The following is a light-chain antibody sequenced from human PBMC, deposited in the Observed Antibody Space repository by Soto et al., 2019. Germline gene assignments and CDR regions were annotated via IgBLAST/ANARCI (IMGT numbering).Light chain of an antibody. CDR2: DNN. CDR1: SSNNGNNY. Sequence: QSVLTQPPSVSAAPGQRVTISCSGSSSNNGNNYVSWYQQLPGTALKLLIYDNNKRPSGIPDRFSGSKSGTSATLGITGLQSGDEADYYCGSWDSSLSAYVFGTGTKVTVL. CDR3: GSWDSSLSAYV. V-gene: IGLV1-51*01. J-gene: IGLJ1*01.